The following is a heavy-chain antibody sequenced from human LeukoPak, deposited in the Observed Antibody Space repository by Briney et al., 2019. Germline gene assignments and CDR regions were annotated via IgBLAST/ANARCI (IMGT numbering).Heavy chain of an antibody. CDR1: GFTFSSYE. J-gene: IGHJ4*02. Sequence: GGSLRLSCAASGFTFSSYEMNWVRQAPGKGLEWVSYISSSGSTIYYADSVKGRFTIYRDNAKNSLYLQMNSLRAEDTAVYYCARQRYSSSWYYFDYWGQGTLVTVSS. CDR2: ISSSGSTI. CDR3: ARQRYSSSWYYFDY. D-gene: IGHD6-13*01. V-gene: IGHV3-48*03.